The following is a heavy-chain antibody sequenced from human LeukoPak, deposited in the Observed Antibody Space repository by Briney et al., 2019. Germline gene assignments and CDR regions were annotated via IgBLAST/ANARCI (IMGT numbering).Heavy chain of an antibody. Sequence: SETLSLTCAVYGGSFSGYYWSWIRHPPGKGLELIGEINHSGSTNYNPSLKSRVTISVDTSKNQFSLKLSSVTAADTAVYYCARGNGSRPLNNRDFWAKGTTVTVS. CDR3: ARGNGSRPLNNRDF. CDR1: GGSFSGYY. V-gene: IGHV4-34*01. J-gene: IGHJ6*03. CDR2: INHSGST. D-gene: IGHD2-8*01.